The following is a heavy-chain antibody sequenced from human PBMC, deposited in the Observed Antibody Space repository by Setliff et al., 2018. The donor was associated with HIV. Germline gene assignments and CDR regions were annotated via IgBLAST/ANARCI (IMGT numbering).Heavy chain of an antibody. CDR1: GFSFSSYA. V-gene: IGHV3-30*04. D-gene: IGHD3-22*01. CDR2: ISDDGNNE. J-gene: IGHJ4*02. Sequence: PRGSLRLSCAASGFSFSSYAMHWVRQAPGKGLEWVAVISDDGNNENYADSVKGRFTISRDNSKNTLYLQMNSLRAEDTAVYYCARESFGIVVIGLYYFGNWGQGTLVTVSS. CDR3: ARESFGIVVIGLYYFGN.